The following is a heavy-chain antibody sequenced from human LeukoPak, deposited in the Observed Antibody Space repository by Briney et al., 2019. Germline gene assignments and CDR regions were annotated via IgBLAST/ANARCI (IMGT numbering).Heavy chain of an antibody. CDR2: ISGSGSNT. D-gene: IGHD2-15*01. CDR1: GFTFSSYA. V-gene: IGHV3-23*01. J-gene: IGHJ4*02. CDR3: AKEILIMHLVAPAGYYFDH. Sequence: GGSLRLSCAASGFTFSSYAMSWVRQAPGKGLEWGTGISGSGSNTYYADSVKGRFTISRDNSKNTLYLQMSSLRADDTAVYYCAKEILIMHLVAPAGYYFDHWGQGTLVTVSS.